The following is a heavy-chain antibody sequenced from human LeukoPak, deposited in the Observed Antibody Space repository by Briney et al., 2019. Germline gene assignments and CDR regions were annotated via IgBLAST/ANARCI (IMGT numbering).Heavy chain of an antibody. D-gene: IGHD1-26*01. CDR2: IKEDGSEK. Sequence: GGSLRLSCAASGFTFSSNWMTWVRRAPGKGLEWVASIKEDGSEKHHVDTVKGRFTISRDNAKNSLYLQMNSLRVEDTALYYCSRDAGRRELDWGQGTLVTVSS. CDR3: SRDAGRRELD. CDR1: GFTFSSNW. V-gene: IGHV3-7*04. J-gene: IGHJ4*02.